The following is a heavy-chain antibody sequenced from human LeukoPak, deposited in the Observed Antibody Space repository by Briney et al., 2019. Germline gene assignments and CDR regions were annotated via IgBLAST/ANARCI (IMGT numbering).Heavy chain of an antibody. V-gene: IGHV3-23*01. J-gene: IGHJ4*02. CDR2: ISGSGGST. CDR1: GFTFSSYA. Sequence: GGSLRLSCAASGFTFSSYAMSWVRQAPGKGLEWVSAISGSGGSTYYADSVKGRFTISRDNSKKTLYLQMNSLRAEDTAVYYCAKVFTVTPNFDYWGQGTLVTVSS. CDR3: AKVFTVTPNFDY. D-gene: IGHD4-17*01.